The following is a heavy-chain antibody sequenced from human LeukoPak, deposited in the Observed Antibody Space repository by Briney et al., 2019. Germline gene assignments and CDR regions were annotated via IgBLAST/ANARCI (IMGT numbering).Heavy chain of an antibody. CDR3: ARETAGGGYDY. CDR1: GGSFSGYY. CDR2: INHSGST. J-gene: IGHJ4*02. D-gene: IGHD3-16*01. V-gene: IGHV4-34*01. Sequence: SETLSLTCVVYGGSFSGYYWSWIRQPPGKGLEWIGEINHSGSTNYNPSLKSRVTISVDTSKNQFSLKLSSVTAADTAVYYCARETAGGGYDYWGQGTLVTVSS.